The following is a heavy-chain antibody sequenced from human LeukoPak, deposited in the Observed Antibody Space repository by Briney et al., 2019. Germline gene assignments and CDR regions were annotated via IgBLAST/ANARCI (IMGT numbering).Heavy chain of an antibody. Sequence: PGGSLRLSCAASGFTFSSYWMSWVRQAPGKGLEWIGSIYYNGSTYYNPSLKSRVTISVDTSKNQFSLKLSSVTAADTAVCYCARLVRGVIIRRYYFDYWGQGTLVTVSS. D-gene: IGHD3-10*01. CDR2: IYYNGST. CDR3: ARLVRGVIIRRYYFDY. J-gene: IGHJ4*02. V-gene: IGHV4-39*01. CDR1: GFTFSSYW.